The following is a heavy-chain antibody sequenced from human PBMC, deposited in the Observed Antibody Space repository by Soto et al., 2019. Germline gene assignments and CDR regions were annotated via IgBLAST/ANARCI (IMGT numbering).Heavy chain of an antibody. D-gene: IGHD1-20*01. CDR3: TRTWTQYKWNDLRY. V-gene: IGHV3-21*01. Sequence: GGSLRLSCVASRFTFSSYILNWVRRAPGEGLEWVASISSSSSYVYYADSVKGRFTGYIENAKNSMPLKMIRLRAEDTAVYYCTRTWTQYKWNDLRYWGQGTRVTVSS. CDR1: RFTFSSYI. CDR2: ISSSSSYV. J-gene: IGHJ4*02.